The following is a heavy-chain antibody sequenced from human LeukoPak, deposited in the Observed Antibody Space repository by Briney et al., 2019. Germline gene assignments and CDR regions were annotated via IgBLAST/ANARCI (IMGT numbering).Heavy chain of an antibody. J-gene: IGHJ5*02. CDR3: AREVVTVTTNGFDP. CDR1: GDSISSEYYY. CDR2: IFYNGNT. V-gene: IGHV4-30-4*01. D-gene: IGHD2-21*02. Sequence: SQTLSLTCTVSGDSISSEYYYRNWIRQPPGKGLEWIGQIFYNGNTFYKTSLRGRINMSVDTSKNQFSLKLSSVTAADTAVYYCAREVVTVTTNGFDPWGQGTLVTVSS.